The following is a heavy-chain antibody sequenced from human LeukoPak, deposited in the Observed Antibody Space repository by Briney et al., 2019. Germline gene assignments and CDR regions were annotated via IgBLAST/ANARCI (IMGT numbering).Heavy chain of an antibody. J-gene: IGHJ4*02. CDR3: ARAVVCGGDCYIPLGY. V-gene: IGHV3-48*03. CDR1: GFTFSSYE. CDR2: ISSSGSTI. Sequence: PGGSLRLSCAASGFTFSSYEMNWVRQAPGEGLEWVSYISSSGSTIYYADSVKGRFTISRDNAKNSLYLQMNSLRAEDTAVYYCARAVVCGGDCYIPLGYWGQGTLVTVSS. D-gene: IGHD2-21*02.